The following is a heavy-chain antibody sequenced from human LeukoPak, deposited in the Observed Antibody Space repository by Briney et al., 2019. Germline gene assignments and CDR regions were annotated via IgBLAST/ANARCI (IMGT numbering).Heavy chain of an antibody. CDR2: IYHSGST. J-gene: IGHJ4*02. Sequence: PSETLSLTCTVSGYSISSGYYWGWIRQPPGKGLEWIGSIYHSGSTYYNPSLKSRVTISVDTAKNQFSLKLSSVTAADTAVYYCAREYRMRSTIFGVAIDYWGQGTLVTVSS. V-gene: IGHV4-38-2*02. CDR3: AREYRMRSTIFGVAIDY. CDR1: GYSISSGYY. D-gene: IGHD3-3*01.